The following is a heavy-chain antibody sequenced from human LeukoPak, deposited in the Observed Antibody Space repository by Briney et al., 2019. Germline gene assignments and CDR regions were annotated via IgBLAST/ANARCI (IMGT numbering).Heavy chain of an antibody. Sequence: ASVKVSCKASGYTFIGYYIHWVRQAPGQGLEWMGWINSNSGATNYAQKFQGRVTMTRDTSISTAYMELSRLRSDDTAVYYCAREHVLLWFGELPQYYFDYWGQGTLVTVSS. D-gene: IGHD3-10*01. CDR1: GYTFIGYY. V-gene: IGHV1-2*02. CDR2: INSNSGAT. J-gene: IGHJ4*02. CDR3: AREHVLLWFGELPQYYFDY.